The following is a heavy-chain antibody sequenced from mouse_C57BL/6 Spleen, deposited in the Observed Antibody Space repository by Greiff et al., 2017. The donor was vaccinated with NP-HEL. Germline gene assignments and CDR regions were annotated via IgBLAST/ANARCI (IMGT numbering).Heavy chain of an antibody. CDR1: GYTFTTYP. V-gene: IGHV1-47*01. CDR2: FHPYNDDT. Sequence: VKLMESGAELVKPGASVKMSCKASGYTFTTYPIEWMKQNHGKSLEWIGNFHPYNDDTKYNEKFKGKATLTVEKSSSTVYLELSRLTSDDSAVYYCARALDRYYAMDYWGQGTSVTVSS. CDR3: ARALDRYYAMDY. J-gene: IGHJ4*01.